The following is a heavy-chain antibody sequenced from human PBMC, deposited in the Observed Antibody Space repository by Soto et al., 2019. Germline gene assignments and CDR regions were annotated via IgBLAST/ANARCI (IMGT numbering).Heavy chain of an antibody. J-gene: IGHJ4*02. D-gene: IGHD4-17*01. Sequence: SETLSLTCTVSGGSISSYYWSWIRQPPGKGLEWIGYIYYSGSTNYNPSLKSRVTISVDTSKNQFSLKLSSVTAADTAVYYCARGMTTVTTFDYWGQGTLVTVSS. CDR3: ARGMTTVTTFDY. V-gene: IGHV4-59*01. CDR2: IYYSGST. CDR1: GGSISSYY.